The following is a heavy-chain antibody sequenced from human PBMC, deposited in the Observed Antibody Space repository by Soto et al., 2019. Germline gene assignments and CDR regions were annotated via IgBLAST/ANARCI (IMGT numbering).Heavy chain of an antibody. V-gene: IGHV1-69*01. CDR3: AGTSWNYYYGMDV. CDR2: IIPIFAPA. CDR1: GVTFSSYT. Sequence: QVQLVQSGAEVKKSGSSVKVSCKASGVTFSSYTISWVRQAPGQGLEWMGGIIPIFAPANYAQKCQGRVTITADESTSTAYMALSRLRFEDTAVYYCAGTSWNYYYGMDVWGQGTTVTVSS. D-gene: IGHD6-13*01. J-gene: IGHJ6*02.